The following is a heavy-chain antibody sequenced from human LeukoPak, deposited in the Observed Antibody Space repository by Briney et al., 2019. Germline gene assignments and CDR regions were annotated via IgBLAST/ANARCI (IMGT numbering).Heavy chain of an antibody. CDR2: INHSGST. D-gene: IGHD3-10*01. CDR1: GGSFSGYY. Sequence: SETLSLTCAVYGGSFSGYYWSWIRQPPGKGLEWIGEINHSGSTNYNPSLKSRVTISVGTSKNQFSLKLSSVTAADTAVYYCARASLLWFGELLYYYYGMDVWGQGTTVTVSS. CDR3: ARASLLWFGELLYYYYGMDV. V-gene: IGHV4-34*01. J-gene: IGHJ6*02.